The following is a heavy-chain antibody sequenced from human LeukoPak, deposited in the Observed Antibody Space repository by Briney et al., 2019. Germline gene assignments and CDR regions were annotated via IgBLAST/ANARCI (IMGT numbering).Heavy chain of an antibody. CDR2: IYHSGST. CDR3: ARGDLWYAFDI. V-gene: IGHV4-30-2*01. J-gene: IGHJ3*02. CDR1: GGSISSGGYY. D-gene: IGHD3-10*01. Sequence: SETLSLTCTVSGGSISSGGYYWSWIRQPPGKGLEWIGYIYHSGSTYYNPSLKSRVTISVDRSKNQFSLKLSSVTAADTAVYYCARGDLWYAFDIWGQGTMVTVSS.